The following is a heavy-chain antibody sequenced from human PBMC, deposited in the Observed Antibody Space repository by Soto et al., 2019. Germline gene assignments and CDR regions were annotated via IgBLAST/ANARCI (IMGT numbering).Heavy chain of an antibody. CDR1: GGSISSYY. V-gene: IGHV4-59*01. D-gene: IGHD6-13*01. CDR3: ARVRYSSSWYDY. Sequence: SETLSLTCTVSGGSISSYYWSWIRQPPGKGLEWIGYIYYSGSTNYNPSLKSRVTISVDTSKNQFSLKLSSVTAADTAVYYCARVRYSSSWYDYWGQGTLVTVSS. J-gene: IGHJ4*02. CDR2: IYYSGST.